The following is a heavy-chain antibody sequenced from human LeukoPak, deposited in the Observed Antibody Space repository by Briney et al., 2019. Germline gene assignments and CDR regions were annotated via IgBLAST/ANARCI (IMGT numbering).Heavy chain of an antibody. CDR1: GGSIRSYSDY. J-gene: IGHJ4*02. Sequence: PSETLSLTCAVSGGSIRSYSDYWGWVCQPQGKGLEWIATIYYSGSTYYNPSLKSRVTIFVDTYRNQFSLELTSVTAADTAVYYCARNNTSAFDYWGQGTLVTVSS. D-gene: IGHD1/OR15-1a*01. CDR2: IYYSGST. V-gene: IGHV4-39*01. CDR3: ARNNTSAFDY.